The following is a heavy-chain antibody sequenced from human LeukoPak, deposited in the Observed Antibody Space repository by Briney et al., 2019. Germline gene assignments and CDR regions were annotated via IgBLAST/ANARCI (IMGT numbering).Heavy chain of an antibody. V-gene: IGHV1-2*02. CDR3: ARDLWPRASYYYYMDV. CDR1: GYTFTDFA. CDR2: INPNSGGT. J-gene: IGHJ6*03. Sequence: GASVKVSCKSSGYTFTDFAINWVRQAPGQGLEWMGWINPNSGGTNYAQKFQGRVTMTRDTSISTAYMELSRLRSDDTAVYYCARDLWPRASYYYYMDVWGKGTTVTVSS.